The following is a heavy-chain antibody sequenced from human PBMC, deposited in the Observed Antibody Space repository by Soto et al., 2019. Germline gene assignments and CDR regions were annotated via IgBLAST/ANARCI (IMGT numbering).Heavy chain of an antibody. J-gene: IGHJ6*02. CDR3: AIITYYYGSGSSNYYYYGMDV. CDR2: ISGSGGST. D-gene: IGHD3-10*01. Sequence: GGSLRLSCAASGFTFSSYAMSWVRQAPGKGLEWVSAISGSGGSTYYADSVKGRFTISRDNSKNTLYLQMNSLKASDTAMYYCAIITYYYGSGSSNYYYYGMDVWGQGTTVTVSS. CDR1: GFTFSSYA. V-gene: IGHV3-23*01.